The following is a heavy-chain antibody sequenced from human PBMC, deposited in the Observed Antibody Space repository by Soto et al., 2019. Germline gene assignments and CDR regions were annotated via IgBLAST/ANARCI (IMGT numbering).Heavy chain of an antibody. CDR3: ASSMGRGGNDY. Sequence: EVQLVESGGGLVQPGGSLRLSCAASGFTFSDYWMSWVRQAPGKGLECVANIKTDRSEIYYVDPVKGRFTISRDNAKNSLYLQMNSLRAEDTAVYYCASSMGRGGNDYWGQGTLVAVSS. V-gene: IGHV3-7*05. CDR2: IKTDRSEI. CDR1: GFTFSDYW. J-gene: IGHJ4*02. D-gene: IGHD3-10*01.